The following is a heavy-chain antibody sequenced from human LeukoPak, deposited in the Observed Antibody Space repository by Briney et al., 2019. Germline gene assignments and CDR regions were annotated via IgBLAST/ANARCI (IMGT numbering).Heavy chain of an antibody. J-gene: IGHJ4*02. V-gene: IGHV4-59*08. CDR1: GGSFSGYY. D-gene: IGHD3-22*01. CDR3: AGGDSSGYYYGY. CDR2: IYYSGST. Sequence: PSETLSLTCAVYGGSFSGYYWSWIRQPPGKGLEWIGYIYYSGSTNYNPSLKSRVTISVDTSKNQFSLKLSSVTAADTAVYYCAGGDSSGYYYGYWGQGTLVTVSS.